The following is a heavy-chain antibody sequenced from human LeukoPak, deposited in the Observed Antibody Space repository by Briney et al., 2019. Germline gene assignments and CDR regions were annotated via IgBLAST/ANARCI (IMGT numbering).Heavy chain of an antibody. Sequence: PGGSLRLSCAASGFTFSGSAMHWVRQAPGKGLEWVSSISSSSSYIYYADSVKGRFTISRDNAKNSLYLQMNSLRAEDTAVYYCAGEIGVVAAPGAFDIWGQGTMVTVSS. D-gene: IGHD2-15*01. J-gene: IGHJ3*02. V-gene: IGHV3-21*01. CDR2: ISSSSSYI. CDR1: GFTFSGSA. CDR3: AGEIGVVAAPGAFDI.